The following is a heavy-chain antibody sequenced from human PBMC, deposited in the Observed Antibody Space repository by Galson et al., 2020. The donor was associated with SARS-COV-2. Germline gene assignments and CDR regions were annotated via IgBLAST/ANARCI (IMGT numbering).Heavy chain of an antibody. CDR3: EAAAGTSLYFDY. CDR1: GLTFSTYA. J-gene: IGHJ4*02. D-gene: IGHD6-13*01. Sequence: TGGSLRLSCAASGLTFSTYAMSWVRQAPGKGLEWVSSISGSDGSTDYADSVKGRFTISRDNSKKTLYLQMNSLRAEDTAVYYCEAAAGTSLYFDYWGQGTLVTVSS. V-gene: IGHV3-23*01. CDR2: ISGSDGST.